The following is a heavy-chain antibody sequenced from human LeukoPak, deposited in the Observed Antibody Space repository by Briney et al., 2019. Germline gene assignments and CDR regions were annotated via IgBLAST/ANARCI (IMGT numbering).Heavy chain of an antibody. CDR1: GFTFSSYG. CDR2: ISYDGSDK. V-gene: IGHV3-30*18. J-gene: IGHJ4*02. Sequence: GGSLRLSCAASGFTFSSYGMHWVRQAPGKGLEWVAVISYDGSDKYYADSVKGRFTISRDNSKNTLYLQMNSLRAEDTAVYYCAKADSSDWYNLDYWGQGTLVTVSS. CDR3: AKADSSDWYNLDY. D-gene: IGHD6-19*01.